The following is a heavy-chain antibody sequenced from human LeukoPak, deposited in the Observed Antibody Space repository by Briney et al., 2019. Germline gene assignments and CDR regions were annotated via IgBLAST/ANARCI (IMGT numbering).Heavy chain of an antibody. V-gene: IGHV5-51*01. Sequence: KFGESLKISCKGSGYSFTSYWIGWVRQMPGKGLEWMGIIYPDDSETNYSPSFQGQVSMSVDKSITTAYLQWSSLKASDTAIYYCARQAYGSHFDAFDIWGQGTMVTVSS. CDR3: ARQAYGSHFDAFDI. CDR1: GYSFTSYW. J-gene: IGHJ3*02. D-gene: IGHD3-22*01. CDR2: IYPDDSET.